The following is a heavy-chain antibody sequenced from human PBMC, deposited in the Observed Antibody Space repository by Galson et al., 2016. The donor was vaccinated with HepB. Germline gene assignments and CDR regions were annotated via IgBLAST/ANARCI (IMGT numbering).Heavy chain of an antibody. J-gene: IGHJ5*02. V-gene: IGHV3-66*01. CDR1: GFTFSDYP. CDR3: ARKLYYYDSSDFGWFDP. D-gene: IGHD3-22*01. CDR2: LYSGGST. Sequence: SLRLSCATSGFTFSDYPMYWIRQAPGEGLEWVSVLYSGGSTYYADSVKGRFTISRDNSKNTLYLQMNSLRAEDTAVYYCARKLYYYDSSDFGWFDPWGQGTLVTVSS.